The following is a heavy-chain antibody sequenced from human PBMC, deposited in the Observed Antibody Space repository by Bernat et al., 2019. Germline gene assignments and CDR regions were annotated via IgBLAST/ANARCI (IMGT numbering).Heavy chain of an antibody. D-gene: IGHD3-9*01. V-gene: IGHV3-66*01. CDR3: ARRGDYDILTGYFY. CDR2: IYSGGST. Sequence: EVQLVESGGGLVQPGGSLRRSCAASGFTVSSNYMSWVRQAPGKGLEWVSVIYSGGSTYYADSVKGRFTISRDNSKNTLYLQMNSLRAEDTAVYYCARRGDYDILTGYFYWGQGTLVTVSS. J-gene: IGHJ4*02. CDR1: GFTVSSNY.